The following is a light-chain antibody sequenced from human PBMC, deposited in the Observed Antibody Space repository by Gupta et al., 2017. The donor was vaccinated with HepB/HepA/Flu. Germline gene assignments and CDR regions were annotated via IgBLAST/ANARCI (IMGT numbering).Light chain of an antibody. Sequence: QSVPTQPPSPSGTPGQRVTSTCFGRTSNIGSNTVNWYQQLPGTSPNLLIYTVDQRPSGVPDRFSGSKSGTSASLAISGLQSEDEADYYCAAWDDSLNGLVFGGGTKLTVL. CDR3: AAWDDSLNGLV. CDR1: TSNIGSNT. V-gene: IGLV1-44*01. J-gene: IGLJ3*02. CDR2: TVD.